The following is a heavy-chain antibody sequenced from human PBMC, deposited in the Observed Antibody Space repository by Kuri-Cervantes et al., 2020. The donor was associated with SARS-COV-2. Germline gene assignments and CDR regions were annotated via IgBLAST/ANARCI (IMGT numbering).Heavy chain of an antibody. CDR2: ISGSGGGT. Sequence: AGSLRLSCAASGFTFSSYAMSWVRQAPGKGLEWVSAISGSGGGTYYADSVKGRFTISRDNSKNKLFLQMNSLTADDTAVYYCSKEGLGHCSTTGCYPDSWGQGTLVTVSS. CDR1: GFTFSSYA. CDR3: SKEGLGHCSTTGCYPDS. D-gene: IGHD2-2*03. V-gene: IGHV3-23*01. J-gene: IGHJ5*01.